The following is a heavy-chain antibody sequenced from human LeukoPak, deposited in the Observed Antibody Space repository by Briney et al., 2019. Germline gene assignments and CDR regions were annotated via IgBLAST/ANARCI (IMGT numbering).Heavy chain of an antibody. Sequence: SETLSLTCTVSGGSISSYYWSWIRQPPGKGLEWIGYIYYSGSTNYNPSLKSRVTISVDTSKNQFSLKLSSVTAADTAVYYCARVREYYYDSGSSPHYFDYWGQGTLVTVSS. J-gene: IGHJ4*02. D-gene: IGHD3-10*01. V-gene: IGHV4-59*01. CDR2: IYYSGST. CDR3: ARVREYYYDSGSSPHYFDY. CDR1: GGSISSYY.